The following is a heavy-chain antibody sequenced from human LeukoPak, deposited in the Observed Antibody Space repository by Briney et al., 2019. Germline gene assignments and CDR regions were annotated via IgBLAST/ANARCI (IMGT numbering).Heavy chain of an antibody. CDR2: ISSSSSYI. V-gene: IGHV3-21*01. Sequence: PGGSLRLSCAASGFTFSCYSMNWVRQAPGKGLEWVSSISSSSSYIYYADSVKGRFTISRDNAKNSLYLQMNSLRAEDTAVYYCARDSLDTGHYFDYWGQGTLVTVSS. CDR1: GFTFSCYS. D-gene: IGHD3-9*01. J-gene: IGHJ4*02. CDR3: ARDSLDTGHYFDY.